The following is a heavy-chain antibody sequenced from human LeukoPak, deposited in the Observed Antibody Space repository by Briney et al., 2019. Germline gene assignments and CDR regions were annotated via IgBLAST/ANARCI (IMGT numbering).Heavy chain of an antibody. V-gene: IGHV1-24*01. J-gene: IGHJ4*02. CDR3: ATYTRIAAAGTPVNFDY. D-gene: IGHD6-13*01. Sequence: ASVKVSCKVSGYTLTELSMHWVRQAPGKGLEWMGGFDPEDGETIYAQKFQGRVTMTEDTSTDTAYMELSSLRSEDTAVYYCATYTRIAAAGTPVNFDYWGQGTLVTVSS. CDR1: GYTLTELS. CDR2: FDPEDGET.